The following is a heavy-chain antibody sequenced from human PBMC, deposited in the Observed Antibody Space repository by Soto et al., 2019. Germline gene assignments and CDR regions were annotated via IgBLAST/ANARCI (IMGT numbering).Heavy chain of an antibody. D-gene: IGHD3-3*01. V-gene: IGHV1-69*02. Sequence: PSVKVSCKASGGTFSSYTISWVRQAPGQGLEWMGRIIPILGIANYAQKFQGRVTITADKSTSTAYMELSSLRSEDTAVYYCARLTYDFWSGYSKLKNWFDPWGQGTLVTVSS. J-gene: IGHJ5*02. CDR3: ARLTYDFWSGYSKLKNWFDP. CDR2: IIPILGIA. CDR1: GGTFSSYT.